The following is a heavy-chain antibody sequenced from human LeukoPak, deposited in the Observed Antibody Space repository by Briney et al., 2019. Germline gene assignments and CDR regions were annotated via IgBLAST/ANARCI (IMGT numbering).Heavy chain of an antibody. CDR1: GYSISSGYY. D-gene: IGHD2-15*01. Sequence: NPSETLSLTCTVSGYSISSGYYWSWIRQPAGKGLEWIGRIYTSGSTNYNPSLKSRVTMSVDTSKNQFSLKLSSVTAADTAVYYCAREAPLEIGGCSGGSCYSDAFDIWGQGTMVTVSS. CDR3: AREAPLEIGGCSGGSCYSDAFDI. J-gene: IGHJ3*02. CDR2: IYTSGST. V-gene: IGHV4-4*07.